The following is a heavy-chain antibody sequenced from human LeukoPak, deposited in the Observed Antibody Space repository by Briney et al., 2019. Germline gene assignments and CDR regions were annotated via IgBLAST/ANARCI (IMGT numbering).Heavy chain of an antibody. V-gene: IGHV4-4*07. CDR2: IYTSGST. J-gene: IGHJ6*02. D-gene: IGHD3-10*01. Sequence: SETLSLTCTVSGGSISSYCWSWIRQPAGKGLEWTGRIYTSGSTNYNPSLKSRVTMSVDTSKNQFSLKLSSVTAADTAVYYCARSITMVRGGYYYYYGMDVWGQGTTVTVSS. CDR3: ARSITMVRGGYYYYYGMDV. CDR1: GGSISSYC.